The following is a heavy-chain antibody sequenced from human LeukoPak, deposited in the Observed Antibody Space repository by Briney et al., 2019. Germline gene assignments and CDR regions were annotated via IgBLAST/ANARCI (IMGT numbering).Heavy chain of an antibody. CDR3: AKDLLDGDYAYDY. J-gene: IGHJ4*02. Sequence: PGGSLRLSCAASGFTFSSYAMSWVRQAPGKGLEWVSAISGSGGSTYYADSVKGRFTISRDNSKNTLHLQMNSLRAEDTAVYYCAKDLLDGDYAYDYWGQGTLVTVSS. CDR1: GFTFSSYA. V-gene: IGHV3-23*01. CDR2: ISGSGGST. D-gene: IGHD4-17*01.